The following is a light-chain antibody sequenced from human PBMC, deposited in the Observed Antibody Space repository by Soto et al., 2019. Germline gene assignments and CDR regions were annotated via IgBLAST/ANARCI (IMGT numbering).Light chain of an antibody. CDR1: SSDIGAYNY. J-gene: IGLJ1*01. Sequence: QSGLTQPASVSGSPGKSITISCTGSSSDIGAYNYVSWFQQYPGKAPKLIISEVSNRPSGVSNRFSGSKSGTAASLTISGLQTEDEADYFCFSFTTDWTHVFGTGTKVTVL. CDR3: FSFTTDWTHV. V-gene: IGLV2-14*01. CDR2: EVS.